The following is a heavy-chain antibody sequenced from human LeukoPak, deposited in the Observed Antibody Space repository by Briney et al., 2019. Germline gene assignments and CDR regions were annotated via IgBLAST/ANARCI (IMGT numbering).Heavy chain of an antibody. Sequence: SETLSLTCTVSGYSISSGYYWGWIRQPPGKGLEWIGSIYHNGSTYYNPSLKSRVTISVDTSKNQFSLKLSSVTAADTAVYYCARVQYYYYMDVWGKGTTVTVSS. V-gene: IGHV4-38-2*02. CDR1: GYSISSGYY. CDR3: ARVQYYYYMDV. CDR2: IYHNGST. J-gene: IGHJ6*03.